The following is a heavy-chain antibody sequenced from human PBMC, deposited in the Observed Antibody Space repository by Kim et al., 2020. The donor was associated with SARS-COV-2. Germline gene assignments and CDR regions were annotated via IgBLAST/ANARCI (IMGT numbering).Heavy chain of an antibody. Sequence: SETLSLTCAVYGGSFSGYYWSWIRQPPGKGLEWIGEINHSGSTNYNPSLKSRVTISVDTSKNQFSLKLSSVTAADTAVYYCARGDGDYYGSGSYLWRTYYYGMDVWGQGTTVTVSS. CDR2: INHSGST. V-gene: IGHV4-34*01. J-gene: IGHJ6*02. CDR1: GGSFSGYY. CDR3: ARGDGDYYGSGSYLWRTYYYGMDV. D-gene: IGHD3-10*01.